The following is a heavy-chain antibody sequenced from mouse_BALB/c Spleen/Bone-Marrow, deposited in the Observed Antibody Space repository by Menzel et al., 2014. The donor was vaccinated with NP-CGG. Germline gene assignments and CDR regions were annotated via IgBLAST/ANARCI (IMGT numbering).Heavy chain of an antibody. CDR2: INPTNGGT. CDR1: GYSFTTYW. CDR3: AIWGRLAY. Sequence: VQLQQSGAELVKPGASVKLSCKASGYSFTTYWMHWVKLRPGQGFEWIGEINPTNGGTNYNEKFKRKATLTVEKFSSTAYMQLSSLTSEDSTVYYCAIWGRLAYWGQGTLVTVSA. V-gene: IGHV1S16*01. J-gene: IGHJ3*01.